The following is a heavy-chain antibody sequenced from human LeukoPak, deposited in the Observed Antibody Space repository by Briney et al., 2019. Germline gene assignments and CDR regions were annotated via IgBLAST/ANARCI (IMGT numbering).Heavy chain of an antibody. CDR2: IRGSGGST. Sequence: GGSLRLSCAASGFTFSSYAMSWVRQAPGKGLEWVSAIRGSGGSTYYADSVKGRFTISRDNSKNTLYLQMNSLRAEDTAVYYCAKDILSRRDSSGYPLDYWGQGTLVTVSS. CDR1: GFTFSSYA. V-gene: IGHV3-23*01. D-gene: IGHD3-22*01. CDR3: AKDILSRRDSSGYPLDY. J-gene: IGHJ4*02.